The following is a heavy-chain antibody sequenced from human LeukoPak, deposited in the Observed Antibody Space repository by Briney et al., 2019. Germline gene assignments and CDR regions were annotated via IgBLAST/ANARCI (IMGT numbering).Heavy chain of an antibody. CDR2: IRSKANSYAT. Sequence: TGGSLRLSCAAPGFTFSGSAMHWGRQASGKGLEWVGRIRSKANSYATAYAASVKGRFTISRDDSKNTAYLQMNSLKTEDTAVYYCTRRYLLAAFDIWGQGTMVTVSS. CDR1: GFTFSGSA. CDR3: TRRYLLAAFDI. J-gene: IGHJ3*02. D-gene: IGHD2-21*01. V-gene: IGHV3-73*01.